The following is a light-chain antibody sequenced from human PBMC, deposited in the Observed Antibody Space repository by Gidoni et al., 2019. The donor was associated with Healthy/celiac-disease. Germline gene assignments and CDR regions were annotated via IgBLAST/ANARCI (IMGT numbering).Light chain of an antibody. J-gene: IGLJ2*01. CDR3: SSYAGSNNLV. CDR1: SSDVGGYNY. CDR2: EVS. V-gene: IGLV2-8*01. Sequence: QSALTQPPSASGSPGQSVTISCTGPSSDVGGYNYVSWYQQHPGKAPKLMIYEVSKRPSGVPDRCSGSKSGNTASLTVSGLQAEDEADYYCSSYAGSNNLVFGGGTKLTVL.